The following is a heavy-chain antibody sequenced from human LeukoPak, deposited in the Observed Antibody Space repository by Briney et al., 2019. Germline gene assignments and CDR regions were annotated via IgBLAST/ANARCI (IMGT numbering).Heavy chain of an antibody. Sequence: AASAKVSCKASGYTFTSYDFNWVRRATGQRPEWMGWMSPNSGDTGYAQKFQDRVTMTRNTPISTAYMELSSLRSDDTAVYYCARGPPNWGYDYWGPGTLVTVSS. CDR1: GYTFTSYD. V-gene: IGHV1-8*01. D-gene: IGHD7-27*01. CDR3: ARGPPNWGYDY. J-gene: IGHJ4*02. CDR2: MSPNSGDT.